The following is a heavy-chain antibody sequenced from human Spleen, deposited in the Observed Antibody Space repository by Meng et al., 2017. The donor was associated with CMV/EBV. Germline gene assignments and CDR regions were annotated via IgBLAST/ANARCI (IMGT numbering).Heavy chain of an antibody. V-gene: IGHV2-5*01. Sequence: FTGCELSNSGVSVGWIRQPPGKDLKWLAFIYRNDDKRYSPSLRSRLSLTKDTSKNQIVLTMTNMDPVDTATYYCAHRLYSNFLDHWGQGALVTVSS. D-gene: IGHD4-11*01. CDR2: IYRNDDK. J-gene: IGHJ4*02. CDR1: GCELSNSGVS. CDR3: AHRLYSNFLDH.